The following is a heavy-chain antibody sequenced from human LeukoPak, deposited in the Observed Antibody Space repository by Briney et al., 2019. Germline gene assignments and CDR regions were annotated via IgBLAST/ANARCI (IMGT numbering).Heavy chain of an antibody. V-gene: IGHV5-51*01. D-gene: IGHD2-15*01. CDR3: ARPQASGGYCSGGSCYII. CDR2: IYPVDSDT. Sequence: GESLKISCKGSGYSFTSYWIGWVRQMPGKGLEWMGIIYPVDSDTRYSPSFQGQVTISADKSISTAYLQWSSLKASDTAMYYCARPQASGGYCSGGSCYIIWGQGTMVTVSS. J-gene: IGHJ3*02. CDR1: GYSFTSYW.